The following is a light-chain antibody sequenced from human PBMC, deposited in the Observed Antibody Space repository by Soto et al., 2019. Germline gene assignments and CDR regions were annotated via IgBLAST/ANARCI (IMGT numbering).Light chain of an antibody. J-gene: IGKJ1*01. Sequence: EVMLTQSPGTLSLSPGERATLSCRASQSIFSNYLAWYQQKSGQAPRLLIYGASNRATGIPDRFSGSGSGTDFTLTISRLEPEGFAVYYCQQYGTSPRTFGQGTKVEFK. CDR2: GAS. CDR1: QSIFSNY. V-gene: IGKV3-20*01. CDR3: QQYGTSPRT.